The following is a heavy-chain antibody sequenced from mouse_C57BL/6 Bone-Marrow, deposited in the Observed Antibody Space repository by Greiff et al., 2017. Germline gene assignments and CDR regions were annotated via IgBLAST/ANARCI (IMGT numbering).Heavy chain of an antibody. D-gene: IGHD2-3*01. J-gene: IGHJ2*01. CDR1: GFNIKDYY. Sequence: VHVKQSGAELVKPGASVKLSCTASGFNIKDYYMHWVKQRTEQGLEWIGRIDPEDGETKYAPKFPGKATITADTSSNTAYLQLSSLTSEDTAVYYCARWVLHYWGQGTTLTVSS. CDR3: ARWVLHY. CDR2: IDPEDGET. V-gene: IGHV14-2*01.